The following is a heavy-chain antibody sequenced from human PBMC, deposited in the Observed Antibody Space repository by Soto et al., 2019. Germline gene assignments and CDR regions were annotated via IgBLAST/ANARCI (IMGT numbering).Heavy chain of an antibody. V-gene: IGHV1-3*01. CDR1: GYTFTDYT. D-gene: IGHD2-2*01. J-gene: IGHJ6*03. CDR2: INAVNGNT. Sequence: QVVQSGAEVKKPGSSVKVSCKASGYTFTDYTMHWVRQAPGQRLEWMGWINAVNGNTKYSQKFQGRVTITRDTSASTAYMELSSLRSEDTAVYYCARDLGYCSSTSCYDYYYYYMDVWGKGTTVTVSS. CDR3: ARDLGYCSSTSCYDYYYYYMDV.